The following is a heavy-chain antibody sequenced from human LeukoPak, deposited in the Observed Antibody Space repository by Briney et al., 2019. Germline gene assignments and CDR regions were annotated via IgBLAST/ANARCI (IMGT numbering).Heavy chain of an antibody. D-gene: IGHD3-10*01. J-gene: IGHJ4*02. CDR2: IYYSGST. CDR3: ARTLTDYYYGSGSYLDY. Sequence: SETLSLTCTVSGGSLSSGVYYWSWIRQPPGEGLEWIGYIYYSGSTYYNPSLKSRVRISIDTSKNQFSLKLSSVTAADTAVYYCARTLTDYYYGSGSYLDYWGQGTLVTVSS. CDR1: GGSLSSGVYY. V-gene: IGHV4-30-4*01.